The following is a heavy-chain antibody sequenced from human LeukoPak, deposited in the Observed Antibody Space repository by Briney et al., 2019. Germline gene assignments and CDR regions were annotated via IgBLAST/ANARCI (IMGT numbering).Heavy chain of an antibody. V-gene: IGHV3-7*05. CDR2: INQDGSEK. Sequence: GGSLRLSCAASGLIFNTYWISWVRQAPGKGLEWLATINQDGSEKYYVDSVKGRFTISRDNAKNSLFLQMNSLRAEDTAVYYCTTFYTRLTDYWGQGTLVTVSS. D-gene: IGHD2/OR15-2a*01. J-gene: IGHJ4*02. CDR1: GLIFNTYW. CDR3: TTFYTRLTDY.